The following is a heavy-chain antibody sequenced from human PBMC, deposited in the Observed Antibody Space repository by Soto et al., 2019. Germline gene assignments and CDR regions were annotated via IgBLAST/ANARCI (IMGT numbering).Heavy chain of an antibody. Sequence: GASVKVSCKASGGTFSSYAISWVRQAPGQGLEWMGGIIPIFGTANYAQKFQGRVTITADKSTSTAYMELSSLRSEDTAVYYCAGADSGSYYYYYYGMDVWGQGTTVTVSS. J-gene: IGHJ6*02. CDR3: AGADSGSYYYYYYGMDV. CDR2: IIPIFGTA. D-gene: IGHD1-26*01. CDR1: GGTFSSYA. V-gene: IGHV1-69*06.